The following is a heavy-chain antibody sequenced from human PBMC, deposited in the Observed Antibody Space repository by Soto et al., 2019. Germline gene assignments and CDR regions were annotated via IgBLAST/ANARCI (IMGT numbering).Heavy chain of an antibody. CDR2: IIPIFGTA. J-gene: IGHJ5*02. CDR3: ARDPSSIAARPVGYNWIDP. V-gene: IGHV1-69*13. CDR1: GGTFSSYA. Sequence: ASVKVSCKASGGTFSSYAISWVRQAPGQGLEWMGGIIPIFGTANYAQKFQGRVTITADESTSTAYMELSSLRSEDTAVYYCARDPSSIAARPVGYNWIDPWGQGTLVTVSS. D-gene: IGHD6-6*01.